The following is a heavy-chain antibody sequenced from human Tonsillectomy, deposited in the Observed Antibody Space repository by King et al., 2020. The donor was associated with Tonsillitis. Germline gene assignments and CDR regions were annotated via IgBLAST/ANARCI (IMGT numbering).Heavy chain of an antibody. CDR3: ARGGQRFTVAPRDAFDI. D-gene: IGHD4-23*01. CDR2: IIPILGIA. Sequence: QLVQSGAEVKKPGSSVKVSCKASGGTFSSYAISLVRQAPGQGLEWMGRIIPILGIANYAQKFQGRVTITADKSTSTAYMELGSLRSEDTAVYYCARGGQRFTVAPRDAFDIWGQGTMVTVSS. CDR1: GGTFSSYA. V-gene: IGHV1-69*04. J-gene: IGHJ3*02.